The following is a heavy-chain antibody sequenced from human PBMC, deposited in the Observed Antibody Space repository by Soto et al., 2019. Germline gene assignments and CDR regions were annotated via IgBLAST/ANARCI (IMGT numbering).Heavy chain of an antibody. CDR3: ARDDEYDTSGLDY. Sequence: SETLSLTCTVSGGSINSGDYYWSWIRQPPGKGLEWIGYINYSGTTYYNPSLRSRLSISVDTSKNQFSLRLSSVTAADTAVYYCARDDEYDTSGLDYWGRGTLVTVSS. CDR1: GGSINSGDYY. CDR2: INYSGTT. D-gene: IGHD3-22*01. J-gene: IGHJ4*02. V-gene: IGHV4-30-4*01.